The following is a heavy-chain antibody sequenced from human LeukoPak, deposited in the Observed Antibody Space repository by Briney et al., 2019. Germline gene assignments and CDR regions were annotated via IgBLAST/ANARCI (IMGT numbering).Heavy chain of an antibody. V-gene: IGHV3-21*04. CDR2: ITISSTFI. J-gene: IGHJ4*02. Sequence: GGSLRPSCAASGFSLSSYSMNWVRQAPGKGLEWVSSITISSTFIYYADSVKGRFTISRDNAESSLFLQMNSLRAEDTAVYYCAKVSAYYDILTGYPTAPNFDYWGQGTLVTVSS. CDR3: AKVSAYYDILTGYPTAPNFDY. D-gene: IGHD3-9*01. CDR1: GFSLSSYS.